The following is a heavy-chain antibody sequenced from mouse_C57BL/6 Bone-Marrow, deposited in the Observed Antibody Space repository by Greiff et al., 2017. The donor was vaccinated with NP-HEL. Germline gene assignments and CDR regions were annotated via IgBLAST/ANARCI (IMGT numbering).Heavy chain of an antibody. D-gene: IGHD2-3*01. CDR2: INPYNGGT. CDR1: GYTFTDYY. CDR3: ARERGGYFSY. Sequence: SGPVLVKPGASVKMSCKASGYTFTDYYMNWVKQSHGKSLEWIGVINPYNGGTSYNQKFKGKATLTVDKSSSTAYMELNSLTSEDSAVYYCARERGGYFSYWGQGTLVTVSA. J-gene: IGHJ3*01. V-gene: IGHV1-19*01.